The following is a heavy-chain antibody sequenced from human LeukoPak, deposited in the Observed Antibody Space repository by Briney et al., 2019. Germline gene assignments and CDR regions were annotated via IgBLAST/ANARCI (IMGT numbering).Heavy chain of an antibody. J-gene: IGHJ6*02. D-gene: IGHD1-26*01. V-gene: IGHV3-7*01. Sequence: PGGSLRLSCAASGFTFSSYWMSWVRQAPGKGLEWVANIKQDGSEKYYVDSVKGRFTISRDNAKNSLYLQMNSLRAEDTAVYYCARDMARAYSGSYYYYYGMDVWGQGTTVTVSS. CDR2: IKQDGSEK. CDR1: GFTFSSYW. CDR3: ARDMARAYSGSYYYYYGMDV.